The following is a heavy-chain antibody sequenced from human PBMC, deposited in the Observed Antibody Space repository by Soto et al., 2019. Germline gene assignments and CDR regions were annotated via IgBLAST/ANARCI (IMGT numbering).Heavy chain of an antibody. V-gene: IGHV1-18*01. D-gene: IGHD2-2*01. CDR2: ISAYNGNT. Sequence: ASVKVSCKASGYTFTTYGISWVRQAPGQGLEWMGWISAYNGNTNYAQKLQGRVTMTTDTSTSTAYMELRSLRSDDTAVYYCAIPQLTQKALDIWGQATMVTVSS. CDR1: GYTFTTYG. CDR3: AIPQLTQKALDI. J-gene: IGHJ3*02.